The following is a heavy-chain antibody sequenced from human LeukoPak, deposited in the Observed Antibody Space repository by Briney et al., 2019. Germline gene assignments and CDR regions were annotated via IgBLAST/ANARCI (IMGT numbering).Heavy chain of an antibody. Sequence: GGSLRLSCAASGFTFSSYWMSWVRQAPGKGLEWVANIKQDGSGKYYVDSVKGRFAISRDNAKNSLYLQMNSLRAEDTAVYYCARARLPRNYDFWSGYYTYYYYYMDVWGKGTTVTVSS. CDR1: GFTFSSYW. CDR3: ARARLPRNYDFWSGYYTYYYYYMDV. J-gene: IGHJ6*03. V-gene: IGHV3-7*01. CDR2: IKQDGSGK. D-gene: IGHD3-3*01.